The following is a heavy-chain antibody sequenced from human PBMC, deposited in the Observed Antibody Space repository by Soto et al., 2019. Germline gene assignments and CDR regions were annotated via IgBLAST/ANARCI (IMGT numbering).Heavy chain of an antibody. CDR3: AGGAGWVTDY. J-gene: IGHJ4*02. CDR1: GFTFSNYA. Sequence: EVQLLESGGGLAQPGGSLRLSCAASGFTFSNYAMSWVRQAPGKGLEWVSAISGRAGNTYYADSVKGRFTISRDNSKTTLSLQMNSLRAEDTALYYCAGGAGWVTDYWGQGTLVTVSS. CDR2: ISGRAGNT. D-gene: IGHD6-19*01. V-gene: IGHV3-23*01.